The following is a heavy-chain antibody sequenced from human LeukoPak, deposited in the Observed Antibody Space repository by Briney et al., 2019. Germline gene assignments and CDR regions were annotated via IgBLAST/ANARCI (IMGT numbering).Heavy chain of an antibody. CDR2: INPSGGST. V-gene: IGHV1-46*01. J-gene: IGHJ6*02. D-gene: IGHD2-15*01. CDR1: GYTFTSYY. Sequence: GASVKVSCKASGYTFTSYYMHWVRQAPGQGLEWMGIINPSGGSTSYAQKFQGRVTMTRDTSTSTVYMELSSLRSEDTAVYYCARALCSGGSCYSVRRYYGMDVWGQGTTVTVSS. CDR3: ARALCSGGSCYSVRRYYGMDV.